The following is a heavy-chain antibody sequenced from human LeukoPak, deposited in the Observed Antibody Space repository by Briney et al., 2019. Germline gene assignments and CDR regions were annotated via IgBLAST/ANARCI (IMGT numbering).Heavy chain of an antibody. D-gene: IGHD3-10*01. CDR3: ARGVVLLWFGSLLEFDP. CDR2: INHSGST. J-gene: IGHJ5*02. CDR1: GGSFSGYY. Sequence: SETLSLTCAVYGGSFSGYYWSWIRQPPGKGLEWIGEINHSGSTNYNPSLTSRVTISVDTSKNQFSLKLSSVTAADTAVYYCARGVVLLWFGSLLEFDPWGQGTLVTVSS. V-gene: IGHV4-34*01.